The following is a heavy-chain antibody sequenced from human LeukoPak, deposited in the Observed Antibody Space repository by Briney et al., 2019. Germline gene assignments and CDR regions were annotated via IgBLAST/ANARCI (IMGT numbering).Heavy chain of an antibody. Sequence: PGGSLRLSCAASGFTFSNYAMSWVRQAPGKRLEWVSTFSGGLDTTYHADSVKGRFTISRDNSKNSLYLQMNNLRIEDFALYYCTKDTDSRPGYSSGYYDYWGQGTLVTVSS. CDR2: FSGGLDTT. D-gene: IGHD6-19*01. CDR3: TKDTDSRPGYSSGYYDY. CDR1: GFTFSNYA. J-gene: IGHJ4*02. V-gene: IGHV3-23*01.